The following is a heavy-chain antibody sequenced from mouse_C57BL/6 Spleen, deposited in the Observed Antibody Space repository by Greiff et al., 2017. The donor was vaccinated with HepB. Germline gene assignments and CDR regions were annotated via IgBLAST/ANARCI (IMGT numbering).Heavy chain of an antibody. CDR2: IDPNSGGT. V-gene: IGHV1-72*01. CDR1: GYTFTSYW. CDR3: ARRFITTVVATDYAMDY. D-gene: IGHD1-1*01. Sequence: VQLQQPGAELVKPGASVKLSCKASGYTFTSYWMHWVKQRPGRGLEWIGRIDPNSGGTKYNEKFKSKATLTVDKPSSTAYMQLSSLTSEDSAVYYCARRFITTVVATDYAMDYWGQGTSVTVSS. J-gene: IGHJ4*01.